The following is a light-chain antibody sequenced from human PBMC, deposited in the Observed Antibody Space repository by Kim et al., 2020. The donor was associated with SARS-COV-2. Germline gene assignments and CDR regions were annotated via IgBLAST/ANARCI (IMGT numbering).Light chain of an antibody. Sequence: DIQMTQSPSSLSASVGDRVTITCRASQSISSYLSWYQEKPRKAPKLLIYGASSLQSGVPSRFSGSGSGTDFTLTISSLQPEDFATYDCQQSYSTPRTFGQGAKVDIK. CDR2: GAS. CDR3: QQSYSTPRT. CDR1: QSISSY. V-gene: IGKV1-39*01. J-gene: IGKJ1*01.